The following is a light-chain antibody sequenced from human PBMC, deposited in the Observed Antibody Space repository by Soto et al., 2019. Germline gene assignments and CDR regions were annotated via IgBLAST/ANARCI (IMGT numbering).Light chain of an antibody. V-gene: IGLV1-36*01. J-gene: IGLJ2*01. Sequence: QSVLTQPPSVSEAPRQRVTISCSGSSSNIGNNAVNWYQQLPGKAPKLLIYYDDLLPSGVSDRFSGSKSGTSASLAISGLLSEDEADYYCAAWDDTLRGVVFGGGTQLTVL. CDR1: SSNIGNNA. CDR2: YDD. CDR3: AAWDDTLRGVV.